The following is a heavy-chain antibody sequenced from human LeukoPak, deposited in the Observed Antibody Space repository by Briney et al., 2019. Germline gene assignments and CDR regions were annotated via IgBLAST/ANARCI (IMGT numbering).Heavy chain of an antibody. J-gene: IGHJ4*02. CDR1: GGSFSGYY. D-gene: IGHD1-26*01. CDR3: ARGRGPSGSPDY. CDR2: INHSGST. Sequence: SETLSLTCAVSGGSFSGYYWSWIRQPQGKGLEWIGEINHSGSTNYNPSLKSRVTISVDTSKNQFSLKLSSVTAADTAVYYCARGRGPSGSPDYWGQGTLVTVSS. V-gene: IGHV4-34*01.